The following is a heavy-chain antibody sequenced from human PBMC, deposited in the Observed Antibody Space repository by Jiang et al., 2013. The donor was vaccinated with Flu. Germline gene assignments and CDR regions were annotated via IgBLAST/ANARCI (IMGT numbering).Heavy chain of an antibody. D-gene: IGHD6-13*01. CDR1: GGSISSSSYY. J-gene: IGHJ5*02. CDR2: IYYSGST. V-gene: IGHV4-39*01. CDR3: ATRYSSSWYEGWFDP. Sequence: GPGLVKPSETLSLTCTVSGGSISSSSYYWGWIRQPPGKGLEWIGSIYYSGSTYYNPSLKSRVTISVDTSKNQFSLKLSSVTAADTAVYYCATRYSSSWYEGWFDPWGQGTLVTVSS.